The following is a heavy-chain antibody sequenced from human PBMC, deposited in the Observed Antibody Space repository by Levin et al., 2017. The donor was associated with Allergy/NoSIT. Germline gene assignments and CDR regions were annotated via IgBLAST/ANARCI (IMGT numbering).Heavy chain of an antibody. CDR2: IWFDGSNT. D-gene: IGHD5-12*01. CDR3: ARDPPGSGFALDY. CDR1: GFTFVTHA. V-gene: IGHV3-33*01. Sequence: GGSLRLSCAASGFTFVTHAMHWVRQAPGKGLEWVAFIWFDGSNTEYADSVKGRFTISRDNSKNTVDLQRNSLRAEDTAVYYCARDPPGSGFALDYWGQGTLVTVSS. J-gene: IGHJ4*02.